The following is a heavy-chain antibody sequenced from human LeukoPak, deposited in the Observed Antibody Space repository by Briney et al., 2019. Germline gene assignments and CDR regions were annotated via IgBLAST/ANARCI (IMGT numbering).Heavy chain of an antibody. CDR3: ARGSGLVLGNDGDIVVVPPLPHPGENWFDP. J-gene: IGHJ5*02. V-gene: IGHV1-2*02. CDR2: INPNSGGT. D-gene: IGHD2-2*01. Sequence: VASVKVSCKASGYTFTGYYMHWVRPAPGQGLEWMGWINPNSGGTNYAKKFQGRVTMTRDTSISTAYMELSRLRSDDTAVYYCARGSGLVLGNDGDIVVVPPLPHPGENWFDPWGQGTLVTVPS. CDR1: GYTFTGYY.